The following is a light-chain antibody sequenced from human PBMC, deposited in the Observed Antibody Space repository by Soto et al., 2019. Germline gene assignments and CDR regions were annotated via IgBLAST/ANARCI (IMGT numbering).Light chain of an antibody. J-gene: IGKJ1*01. CDR1: QSVSRN. V-gene: IGKV3-15*01. CDR2: DAS. CDR3: QQYYNWPRT. Sequence: VVMTQSPATLSVSPGESATLSCRASQSVSRNLAWYQQKFGQAPRLLIYDASTRATDIPDRFSGSGSGTQFTLTITSLQSEDLAIYYCQQYYNWPRTFGQGTKVEIK.